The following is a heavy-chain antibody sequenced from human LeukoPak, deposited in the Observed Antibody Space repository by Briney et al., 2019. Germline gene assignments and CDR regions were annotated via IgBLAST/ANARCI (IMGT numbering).Heavy chain of an antibody. CDR3: ARVIPAAAGTPDYYYYYMDV. D-gene: IGHD6-13*01. V-gene: IGHV3-7*01. CDR2: INLDGSET. J-gene: IGHJ6*03. CDR1: GFTFSNYW. Sequence: QAGGSLRLSCAASGFTFSNYWMTWVRQGPGEGLEWLANINLDGSETHFVDSVKGRFTISRDNAKNSLSLQMNSLRAEDTAVYYCARVIPAAAGTPDYYYYYMDVWGKGTTVTVSS.